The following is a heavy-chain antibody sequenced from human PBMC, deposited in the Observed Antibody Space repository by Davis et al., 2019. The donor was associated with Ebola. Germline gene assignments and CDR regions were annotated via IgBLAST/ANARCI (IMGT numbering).Heavy chain of an antibody. J-gene: IGHJ4*02. V-gene: IGHV3-30*04. Sequence: GESLKISCAASGFTFSSYAMHWVRQAPGKGLEWVAVISYDGSNKYYADSVKGRFTISRDNSKNTLYLQMNSLRAEDTAVYYCASTREAGAIDYWGQGTLVTVSS. CDR1: GFTFSSYA. CDR3: ASTREAGAIDY. CDR2: ISYDGSNK. D-gene: IGHD1-26*01.